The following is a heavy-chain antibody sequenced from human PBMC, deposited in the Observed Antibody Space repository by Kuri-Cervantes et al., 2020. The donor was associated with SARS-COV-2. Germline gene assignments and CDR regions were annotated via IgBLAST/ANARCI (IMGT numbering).Heavy chain of an antibody. Sequence: AGSLSLSCAVSGFTFSDYYMSWIRQAPGTGREWVSYSSSISSYTNYADSVKGRFTISRDNAKNSLYLQMNSLRAEDTAVYYCASFGSGWYDDAFDIWSQGTMVTVSS. CDR1: GFTFSDYY. CDR2: SSSISSYT. D-gene: IGHD6-19*01. J-gene: IGHJ3*02. CDR3: ASFGSGWYDDAFDI. V-gene: IGHV3-11*03.